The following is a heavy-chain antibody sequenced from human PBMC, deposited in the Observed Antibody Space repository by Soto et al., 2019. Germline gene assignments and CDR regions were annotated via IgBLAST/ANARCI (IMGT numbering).Heavy chain of an antibody. J-gene: IGHJ6*02. V-gene: IGHV5-51*01. Sequence: GESLKISCKGSGYSFTSYWIGWVRQMPGKXLEWMGIIYPGDSDTRYSPSFQGQVTISADKSISTAYLQWSSLKASDTAMYYCARHQGYCSSTSCPKPYYYYYYGMDVWGQGTTVTVSS. CDR2: IYPGDSDT. D-gene: IGHD2-2*01. CDR1: GYSFTSYW. CDR3: ARHQGYCSSTSCPKPYYYYYYGMDV.